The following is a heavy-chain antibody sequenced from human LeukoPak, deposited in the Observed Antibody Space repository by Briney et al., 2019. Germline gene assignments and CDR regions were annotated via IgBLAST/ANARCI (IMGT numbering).Heavy chain of an antibody. Sequence: GRSLRLSCAASGFPFDDKAMHWVRQAPGKGLEWVAGISRNSDSTGYADSVKGRFTISRDNAKISLYLQMNSLRAEDMALYYCVKDIGSGSYRYGGYFDYWGQGTLVTVSP. CDR1: GFPFDDKA. V-gene: IGHV3-9*03. CDR3: VKDIGSGSYRYGGYFDY. D-gene: IGHD1-26*01. CDR2: ISRNSDST. J-gene: IGHJ4*02.